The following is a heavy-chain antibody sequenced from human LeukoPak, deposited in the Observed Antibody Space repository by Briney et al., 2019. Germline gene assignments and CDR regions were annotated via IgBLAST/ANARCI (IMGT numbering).Heavy chain of an antibody. CDR2: MNPNTGDT. CDR3: ARLGLEWFHYYYMDV. CDR1: RYTFTSYD. J-gene: IGHJ6*03. V-gene: IGHV1-8*01. Sequence: EASVKVSCKASRYTFTSYDINWVRQATGQGLEWMGWMNPNTGDTGYAQKFQGRLTMTRNSSISTAYMELSSLSSEDTAVYYCARLGLEWFHYYYMDVWGKGTTVTVSS. D-gene: IGHD3-3*01.